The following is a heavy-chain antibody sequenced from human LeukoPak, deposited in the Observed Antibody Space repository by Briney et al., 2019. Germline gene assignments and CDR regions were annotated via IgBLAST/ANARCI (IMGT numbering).Heavy chain of an antibody. CDR3: ARTTVTTSWFDP. J-gene: IGHJ5*02. CDR2: ISGSGGST. CDR1: GFTFSSYA. Sequence: GALRLSCAASGFTFSSYAMSWVRQAPGKGLEWVSAISGSGGSTYYADSVKGRFTISRDNSKNTLYLQMNSLRAEDTAVYYCARTTVTTSWFDPWGQGTLVTVSS. D-gene: IGHD4-17*01. V-gene: IGHV3-23*01.